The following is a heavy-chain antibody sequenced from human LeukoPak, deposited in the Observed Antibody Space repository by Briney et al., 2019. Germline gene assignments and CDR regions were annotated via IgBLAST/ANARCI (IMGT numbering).Heavy chain of an antibody. V-gene: IGHV3-74*03. D-gene: IGHD3-10*01. CDR3: ARDYAGSPGY. CDR1: GFTFSTYW. CDR2: INGDGSTT. J-gene: IGHJ4*02. Sequence: GGSLRLSCTASGFTFSTYWINWVRQSPGKGLVWVALINGDGSTTTHADSVKGRFTISRDNAKNTAYLQMNSLRDEDTAVYFCARDYAGSPGYWGQGTPVTVSA.